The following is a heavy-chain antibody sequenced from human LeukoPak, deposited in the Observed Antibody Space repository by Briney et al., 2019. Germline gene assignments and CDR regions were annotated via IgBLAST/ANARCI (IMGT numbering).Heavy chain of an antibody. J-gene: IGHJ4*02. CDR3: ARDFQPVSSGYSLDY. CDR2: ISYDGSNK. CDR1: GFTFSSYC. D-gene: IGHD3-22*01. V-gene: IGHV3-30*03. Sequence: WGALRLSCAGSGFTFSSYCRQWVRQAPGKGLGGVAGISYDGSNKYYADAVKGRFTISRDNAKNTLYLQMNSLRAEDTAVYYCARDFQPVSSGYSLDYWGQGTLVTVSS.